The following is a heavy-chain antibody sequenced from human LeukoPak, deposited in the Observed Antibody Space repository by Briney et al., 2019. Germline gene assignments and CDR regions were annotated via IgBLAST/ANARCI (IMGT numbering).Heavy chain of an antibody. J-gene: IGHJ4*02. Sequence: GGSLRLSCAVSGFSFSNYDMHWVRQAPGKGLEWVSAISSSSAYIYYADSVKGRFTISRDNAENSLFLELNSLRAEDRGVYYCAKQEIGTTCAVGYWGQGTLVTVSS. CDR1: GFSFSNYD. CDR3: AKQEIGTTCAVGY. D-gene: IGHD1/OR15-1a*01. CDR2: ISSSSAYI. V-gene: IGHV3-21*01.